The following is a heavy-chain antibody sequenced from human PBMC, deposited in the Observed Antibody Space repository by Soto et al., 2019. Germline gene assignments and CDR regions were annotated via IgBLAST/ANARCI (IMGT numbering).Heavy chain of an antibody. V-gene: IGHV4-39*01. Sequence: QLQESGPGLVKPSETLSLTCTVSGGSIISSNFYWGWIRQPPGKGLEWIGSVEYGGSTYDNPSVKRRVTLSADTSKHPFSLTLTSVTAADTAIYYGARHARGAVTMNWFDPWGHGTLVTVSS. CDR3: ARHARGAVTMNWFDP. CDR1: GGSIISSNFY. D-gene: IGHD4-17*01. J-gene: IGHJ5*02. CDR2: VEYGGST.